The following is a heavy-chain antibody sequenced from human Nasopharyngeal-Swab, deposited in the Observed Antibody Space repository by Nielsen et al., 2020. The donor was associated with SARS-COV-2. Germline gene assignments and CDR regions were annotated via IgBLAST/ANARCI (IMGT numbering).Heavy chain of an antibody. J-gene: IGHJ4*02. CDR3: ARDPGRYRYFDY. CDR1: GFTFSYYG. CDR2: ISSGSSYI. Sequence: GESLKISCAASGFTFSYYGMHWVRQAPGKGLEWVSSISSGSSYIYYGDSVKGRFTISRDNAKNSLYLQMNSLRAEDTAVYYCARDPGRYRYFDYWGQGTLVTVSS. D-gene: IGHD3-16*02. V-gene: IGHV3-21*01.